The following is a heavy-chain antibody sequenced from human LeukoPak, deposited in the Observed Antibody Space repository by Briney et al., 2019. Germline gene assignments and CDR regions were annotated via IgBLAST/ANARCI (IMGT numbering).Heavy chain of an antibody. J-gene: IGHJ6*02. V-gene: IGHV3-64*01. Sequence: PGGSLRLSCAASGFTFTSYRMHWVRQAPGKGLEYVAGISSNGESTYYANSVKGRFTISRDNSKNTLHLQMGSLRGDDMAVYYCAKDSSITNYYYGMDVWGQGTTVTVSS. CDR2: ISSNGEST. D-gene: IGHD2-2*01. CDR1: GFTFTSYR. CDR3: AKDSSITNYYYGMDV.